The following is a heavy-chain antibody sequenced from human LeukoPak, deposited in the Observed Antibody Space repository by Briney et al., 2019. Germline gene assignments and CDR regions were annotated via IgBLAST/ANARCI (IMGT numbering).Heavy chain of an antibody. Sequence: GGSLRLSCAASGFTFSSYSMNWVRQAPGKGLEWVSSISSSSSYIYYADSVKGRFTISRDNAKNSLYLQMNSLRAEDTAVYYCARGPHWDPHFDYWGQGTLVTVSS. J-gene: IGHJ4*02. CDR1: GFTFSSYS. CDR3: ARGPHWDPHFDY. V-gene: IGHV3-21*01. D-gene: IGHD7-27*01. CDR2: ISSSSSYI.